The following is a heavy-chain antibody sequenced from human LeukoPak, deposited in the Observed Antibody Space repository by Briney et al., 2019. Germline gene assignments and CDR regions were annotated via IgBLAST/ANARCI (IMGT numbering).Heavy chain of an antibody. CDR1: GFTFNSYW. CDR2: INNDGRST. Sequence: GGSLRLSCAASGFTFNSYWMHGVRQAPRERLGWVLRINNDGRSTNYADSVKGRFTTSRDNAKNTLYLKMNSLRAEDTAVYYCALRYCTSTSCYPYFDYWGQGTVVTVSS. CDR3: ALRYCTSTSCYPYFDY. D-gene: IGHD2-2*01. V-gene: IGHV3-74*01. J-gene: IGHJ4*02.